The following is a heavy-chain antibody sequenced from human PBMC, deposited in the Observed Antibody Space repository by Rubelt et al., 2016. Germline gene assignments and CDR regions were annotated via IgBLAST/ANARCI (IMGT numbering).Heavy chain of an antibody. V-gene: IGHV3-9*01. J-gene: IGHJ4*02. D-gene: IGHD2-15*01. CDR3: ARTLPLFCSGGGCFSMGY. CDR2: ISWNSGSI. Sequence: GGGLVQPGRSLRLSCAASGFTLDDYAMHWVRQAPGKGLEWVSGISWNSGSIGYADSVKGRFTISRDNAKNSLYLEMNSLRAEDTAVDYCARTLPLFCSGGGCFSMGYWGQETLVSVS. CDR1: GFTLDDYA.